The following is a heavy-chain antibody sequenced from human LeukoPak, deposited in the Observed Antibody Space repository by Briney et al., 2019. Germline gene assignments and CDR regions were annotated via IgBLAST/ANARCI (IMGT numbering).Heavy chain of an antibody. CDR1: GYTFTGYF. Sequence: ASVKVSCKASGYTFTGYFIHWVRQAPGQGLEWMGWINPKSGGTNYQQKFQDRATMTRDTSISTAYMEMSRLRSDDTAVYYCARSMVVRGVMGNYFDPWGQGTLVTVSS. D-gene: IGHD3-10*01. V-gene: IGHV1-2*02. CDR3: ARSMVVRGVMGNYFDP. J-gene: IGHJ5*02. CDR2: INPKSGGT.